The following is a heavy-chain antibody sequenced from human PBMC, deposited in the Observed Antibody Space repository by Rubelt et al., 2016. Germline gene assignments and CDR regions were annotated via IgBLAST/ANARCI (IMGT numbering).Heavy chain of an antibody. D-gene: IGHD3-9*01. CDR3: ARDGTYYDILTGYGYYYYGMDV. J-gene: IGHJ6*02. V-gene: IGHV1-69*04. Sequence: YAQKFQGRVTITADKSTSTAYMELSSLRSEDTAVYYCARDGTYYDILTGYGYYYYGMDVWGQGTTVTVSS.